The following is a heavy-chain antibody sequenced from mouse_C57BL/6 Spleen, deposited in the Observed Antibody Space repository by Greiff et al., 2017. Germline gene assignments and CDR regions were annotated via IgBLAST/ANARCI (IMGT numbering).Heavy chain of an antibody. J-gene: IGHJ2*01. CDR1: GYTFTGYW. Sequence: VQLQESGAELMKPGASVKLSCKATGYTFTGYWIEWVKQRPGNGLEWIGEIFPGSGSTTYNETVKGKATFTADTSSHTAYMQLSSLTTEDAAIYYCAGKGYGNFDYWGQGTTLTVSS. V-gene: IGHV1-9*01. CDR3: AGKGYGNFDY. D-gene: IGHD2-1*01. CDR2: IFPGSGST.